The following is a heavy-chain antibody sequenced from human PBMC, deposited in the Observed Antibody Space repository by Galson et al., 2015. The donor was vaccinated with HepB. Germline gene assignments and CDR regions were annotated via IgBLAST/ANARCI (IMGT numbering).Heavy chain of an antibody. J-gene: IGHJ4*02. CDR1: GGTFSSYI. CDR2: IIFIFGTA. Sequence: SVKVSCKASGGTFSSYIISWVRQAPGQGLEWMGGIIFIFGTANYAQKFQGRVTIAANESTSTAYMELSSLRSEDTAVYYCARVGGSYFDYWGQGTLVTVSS. V-gene: IGHV1-69*13. D-gene: IGHD1-26*01. CDR3: ARVGGSYFDY.